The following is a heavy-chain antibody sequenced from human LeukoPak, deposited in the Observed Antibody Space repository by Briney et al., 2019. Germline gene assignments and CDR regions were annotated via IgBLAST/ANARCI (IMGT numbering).Heavy chain of an antibody. Sequence: KPGRSLRLSCAASGFTFSSYSMNWVRQAPGKGLEWVSSISSSSSYIYYADSVKGRFTISRDNAKNSLYLQMNSLRAEDTAVYYCARDLYYDSSGRYGMDVWGQGTTVTVSS. CDR2: ISSSSSYI. J-gene: IGHJ6*02. D-gene: IGHD3-22*01. V-gene: IGHV3-21*01. CDR1: GFTFSSYS. CDR3: ARDLYYDSSGRYGMDV.